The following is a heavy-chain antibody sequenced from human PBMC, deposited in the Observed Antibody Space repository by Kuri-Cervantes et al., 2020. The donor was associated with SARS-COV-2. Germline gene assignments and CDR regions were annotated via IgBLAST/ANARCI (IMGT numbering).Heavy chain of an antibody. CDR1: GFTFSSYG. Sequence: GGSLRLSCAASGFTFSSYGMHWVRQAPGKGLEWVAFIRYDGSNKYYADSVKGRFTISRDNSKNTLYLQMNSLRAEDTAVYYCARDGGGYSSSSVVAFDIWGQGTMVTDSS. J-gene: IGHJ3*02. CDR2: IRYDGSNK. CDR3: ARDGGGYSSSSVVAFDI. V-gene: IGHV3-30*02. D-gene: IGHD6-6*01.